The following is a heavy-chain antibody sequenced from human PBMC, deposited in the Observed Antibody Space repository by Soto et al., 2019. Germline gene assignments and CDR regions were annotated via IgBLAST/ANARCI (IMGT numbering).Heavy chain of an antibody. Sequence: GGSLRLSCAASGFTFSSYAMSWVRQAPGKGLEWVSAISGSGGSTYYADSVKGRFTISRDNSKNTLYLQMNSLRAEDTAVYYCAKVEGLSEVEWLLSHYYYYMDVWGKGTTVTVSS. CDR2: ISGSGGST. J-gene: IGHJ6*03. V-gene: IGHV3-23*01. CDR3: AKVEGLSEVEWLLSHYYYYMDV. D-gene: IGHD3-3*01. CDR1: GFTFSSYA.